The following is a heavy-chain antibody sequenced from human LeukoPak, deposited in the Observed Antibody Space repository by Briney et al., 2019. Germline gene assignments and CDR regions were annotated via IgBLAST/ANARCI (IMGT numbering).Heavy chain of an antibody. CDR2: IIPILGTA. V-gene: IGHV1-69*11. J-gene: IGHJ4*01. Sequence: SVNVSCKASRGTFSSYAISCVRQAPGQGLEWMGRIIPILGTANYAQKFQGRVTITTHESTSTAYMELSSLRSEDTAVYCCAKDPVTVRDYWGQGTLVTVSS. CDR1: RGTFSSYA. D-gene: IGHD4-17*01. CDR3: AKDPVTVRDY.